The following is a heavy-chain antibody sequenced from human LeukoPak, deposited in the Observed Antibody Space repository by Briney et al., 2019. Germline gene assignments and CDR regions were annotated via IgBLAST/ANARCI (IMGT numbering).Heavy chain of an antibody. V-gene: IGHV1-8*01. J-gene: IGHJ4*02. D-gene: IGHD3-3*01. CDR1: GYTFTSYD. CDR3: ARVDFWSGSLGSLPDY. CDR2: MNPNSGNT. Sequence: GASVKVSCKASGYTFTSYDINWVRQATGQGLEWMGWMNPNSGNTGYAQKFQGRVTMTRNTSISTAYMELSSLRSEDTAVYYCARVDFWSGSLGSLPDYWGQGTLVTVSS.